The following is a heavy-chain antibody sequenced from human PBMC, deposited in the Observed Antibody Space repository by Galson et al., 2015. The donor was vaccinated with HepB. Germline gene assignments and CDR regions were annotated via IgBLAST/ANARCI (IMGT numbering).Heavy chain of an antibody. Sequence: SLRLSCAASGFTFGSYAMHWVRQAPGKGLEWVAVISYDGSNKYYADSVKGRFTISRDNSKNTLYLQMNSLRAEDTAVYYCARDYYEARGYFQHWGQGTLVTVSS. CDR3: ARDYYEARGYFQH. J-gene: IGHJ1*01. V-gene: IGHV3-30-3*01. CDR2: ISYDGSNK. CDR1: GFTFGSYA. D-gene: IGHD3-22*01.